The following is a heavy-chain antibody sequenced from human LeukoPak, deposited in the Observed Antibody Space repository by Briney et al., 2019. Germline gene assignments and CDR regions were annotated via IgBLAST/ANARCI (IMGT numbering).Heavy chain of an antibody. CDR1: GYSFTKYW. D-gene: IGHD3-9*01. V-gene: IGHV5-51*01. CDR3: ARRKDYDILTGSSQYYFDY. J-gene: IGHJ4*02. Sequence: GESLKISCKGSGYSFTKYWIGWVRQMPGKGLEWMGNIDPSDSETRHSPSFQGQVTISVDKPISTAYLQWNSLKASDTAMYFCARRKDYDILTGSSQYYFDYWGQGTLVTVPS. CDR2: IDPSDSET.